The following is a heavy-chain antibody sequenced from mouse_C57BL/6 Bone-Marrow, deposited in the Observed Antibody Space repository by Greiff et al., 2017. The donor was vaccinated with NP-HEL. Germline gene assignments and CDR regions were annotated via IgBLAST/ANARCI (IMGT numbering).Heavy chain of an antibody. J-gene: IGHJ3*01. CDR1: GFTFSDYG. D-gene: IGHD4-1*01. V-gene: IGHV5-17*01. Sequence: EVMLVESGGGLVKPGGSLKLSCAASGFTFSDYGMHWVRQAPEKGLEWVAYISSGSSTIYYADTVKGRFTITRDNAKNTRFLQMTSLRSEETAMYYCARRTGEGFANWGKGTLVTVSA. CDR2: ISSGSSTI. CDR3: ARRTGEGFAN.